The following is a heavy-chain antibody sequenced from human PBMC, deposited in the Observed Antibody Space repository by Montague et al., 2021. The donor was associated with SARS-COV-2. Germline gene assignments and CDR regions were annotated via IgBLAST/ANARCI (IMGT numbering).Heavy chain of an antibody. CDR2: ASYSGST. CDR3: AGHTRSGVIGNYFDP. J-gene: IGHJ4*02. CDR1: DGYFSSGVYE. D-gene: IGHD2-21*01. Sequence: SETLSLTCTVSDGYFSSGVYEWWGWIRQPPGKGLQWIGSASYSGSTTYHPSLKTRVTVSVDTSVIQFCLRLHSVTATDTAVYYCAGHTRSGVIGNYFDPWGQGTLVTVSS. V-gene: IGHV4-39*01.